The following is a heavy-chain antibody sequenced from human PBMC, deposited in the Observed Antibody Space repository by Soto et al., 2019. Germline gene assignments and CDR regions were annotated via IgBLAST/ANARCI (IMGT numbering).Heavy chain of an antibody. V-gene: IGHV1-8*01. Sequence: ASVKVSCKASGYTFTSYDINLVRQATGQGLEWMGWMNPNSGNTGYAQKFQGRVTMTRDTSASTAYMELSSLRSEDTAVYYCARGGGITIFGVVKNWFDPWGQGTLVTVSS. CDR3: ARGGGITIFGVVKNWFDP. CDR2: MNPNSGNT. D-gene: IGHD3-3*01. CDR1: GYTFTSYD. J-gene: IGHJ5*02.